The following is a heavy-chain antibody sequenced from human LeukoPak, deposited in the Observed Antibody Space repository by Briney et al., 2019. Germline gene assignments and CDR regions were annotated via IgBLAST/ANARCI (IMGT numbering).Heavy chain of an antibody. CDR3: AISSWYRNLDV. D-gene: IGHD6-13*01. CDR2: IYESGST. Sequence: PSETLSLTCSVSGYSISSGKYWAWIWQTPGKGLEWIGSIYESGSTYYTPSLKSRVTMSVDTSKNQFSLKLSSVTAADTAVYYCAISSWYRNLDVWGQGTTVTVSS. CDR1: GYSISSGKY. V-gene: IGHV4-38-2*02. J-gene: IGHJ6*02.